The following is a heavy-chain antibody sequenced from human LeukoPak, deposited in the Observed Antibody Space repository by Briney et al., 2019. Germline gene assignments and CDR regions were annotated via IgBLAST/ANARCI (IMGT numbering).Heavy chain of an antibody. CDR2: IYYSGST. D-gene: IGHD1-1*01. Sequence: KASETLSLTCTVSGGSISSSNSYWGWIRQPPGKGLEWIGSIYYSGSTYYNPSLKSRVTVSVDKSKNQFSLKVNSVTAADTAVYYCARSHDRYFDYWGQGTLVTVSS. V-gene: IGHV4-39*07. CDR1: GGSISSSNSY. CDR3: ARSHDRYFDY. J-gene: IGHJ4*02.